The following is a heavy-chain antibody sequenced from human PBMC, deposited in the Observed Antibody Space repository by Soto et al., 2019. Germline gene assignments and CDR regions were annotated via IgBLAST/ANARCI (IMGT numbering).Heavy chain of an antibody. CDR3: ARFVRAAAYYYYGMDV. V-gene: IGHV4-34*01. CDR1: GGSFSGYY. Sequence: PSETLSLTCAVYGGSFSGYYWSWIRQPPGKGLEWIGEINHSGSTNYNPSLKSRVTISVDTSKNQFSLKLSSVTAADTAVYYCARFVRAAAYYYYGMDVWGQGTTVT. CDR2: INHSGST. J-gene: IGHJ6*02. D-gene: IGHD6-13*01.